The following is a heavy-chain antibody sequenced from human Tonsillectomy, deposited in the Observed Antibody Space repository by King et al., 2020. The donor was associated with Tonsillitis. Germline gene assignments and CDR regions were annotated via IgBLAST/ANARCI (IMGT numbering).Heavy chain of an antibody. CDR3: SKDWWGTTLDDYGMDV. CDR2: ISYDGSNK. V-gene: IGHV3-30*18. CDR1: GFTFSSYG. D-gene: IGHD3-16*01. Sequence: VQLVESGGGVVQPGRSLRLSCAASGFTFSSYGMHWVRQAPGKGLEWVAVISYDGSNKYYADSVKGRFTISRDNSKNTLYLQMNSLRAEDTAVYYWSKDWWGTTLDDYGMDVWGQGTTVTVSS. J-gene: IGHJ6*02.